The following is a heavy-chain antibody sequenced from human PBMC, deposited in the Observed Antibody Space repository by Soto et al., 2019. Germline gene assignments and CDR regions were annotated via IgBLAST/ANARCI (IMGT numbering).Heavy chain of an antibody. V-gene: IGHV3-49*03. CDR2: IRSKAYGGTT. CDR1: GFTFGDYA. Sequence: QSGGSLRLSCTASGFTFGDYAMSWFRQAPGKGLEWVGFIRSKAYGGTTEYAASVKGRFTISRDDSKSIAYLQMNSLKTEDTAVYYCTGGYSYGYYYYGMDVWGQGTTVTVSS. CDR3: TGGYSYGYYYYGMDV. J-gene: IGHJ6*02. D-gene: IGHD5-18*01.